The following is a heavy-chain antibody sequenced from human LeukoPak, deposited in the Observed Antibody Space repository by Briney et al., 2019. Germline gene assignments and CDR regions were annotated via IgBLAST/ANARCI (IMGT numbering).Heavy chain of an antibody. Sequence: PGGSLRLSCAASGFTFSSYAMSWVRQAPGKGLEWVSAISGSGGSTYYADSVKGRFTISRDNSKNTLYLQMNSLRAEDTAVYYCARGVWNADELFDYWGQGTLVTVSS. D-gene: IGHD1-1*01. CDR1: GFTFSSYA. V-gene: IGHV3-23*01. CDR2: ISGSGGST. J-gene: IGHJ4*02. CDR3: ARGVWNADELFDY.